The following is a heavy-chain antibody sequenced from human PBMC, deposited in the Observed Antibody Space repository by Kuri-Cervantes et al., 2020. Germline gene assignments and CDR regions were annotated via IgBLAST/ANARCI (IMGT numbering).Heavy chain of an antibody. D-gene: IGHD3-10*01. CDR1: GFTFSSYS. J-gene: IGHJ4*02. V-gene: IGHV3-48*01. CDR3: ARVDLPALSRGKIDY. CDR2: ISSRSSTI. Sequence: GESLRLSSAASGFTFSSYSMNWVRQAPGKGLEWVSYISSRSSTIYYADSVKGRFTISRDKAKNSLYLQMNSLRAEDTAVYYCARVDLPALSRGKIDYWGQGTLVTVSS.